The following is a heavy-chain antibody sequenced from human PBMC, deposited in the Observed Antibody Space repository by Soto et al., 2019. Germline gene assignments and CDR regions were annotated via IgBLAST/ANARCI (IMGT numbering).Heavy chain of an antibody. Sequence: QVHLVQSSAEVKKPGSSVKVSCKASGGTFTSTAFSWVRQAPGQGLEWMGGIIPVLGTPNYAQKFQARVTITADVSTTAVHMELSRLRSDATAVYYCASSSGLDPILNYYGLNVWGQRTTVTVSS. CDR3: ASSSGLDPILNYYGLNV. CDR2: IIPVLGTP. D-gene: IGHD1-1*01. CDR1: GGTFTSTA. V-gene: IGHV1-69*01. J-gene: IGHJ6*02.